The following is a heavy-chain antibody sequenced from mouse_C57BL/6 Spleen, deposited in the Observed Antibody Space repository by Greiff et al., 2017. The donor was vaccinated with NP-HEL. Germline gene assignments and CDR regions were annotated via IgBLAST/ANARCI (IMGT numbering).Heavy chain of an antibody. CDR1: GYSLARCG. J-gene: IGHJ4*01. Sequence: VQLVESGAELVRPGTSVKMYCKACGYSLARCGDVLVGRVSGHCLEWIGDIYPGGGYTNYNEKFKGKATLTADKSSSTAYMQFSSRTSEVSAIYYCARKGLGAMDYWGQGTSVTVSS. CDR2: IYPGGGYT. V-gene: IGHV1-63*01. D-gene: IGHD2-2*01. CDR3: ARKGLGAMDY.